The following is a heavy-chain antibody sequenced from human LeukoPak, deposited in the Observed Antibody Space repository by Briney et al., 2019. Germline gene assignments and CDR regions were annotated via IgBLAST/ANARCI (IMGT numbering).Heavy chain of an antibody. CDR1: GYTFSNYG. CDR3: ARDRSIKDGVYGVATIPSY. Sequence: ASVKVSCKASGYTFSNYGISWVRQAPGQGLEWMGWISAYNGNTKYAQKLQGRVTMTTDTSTSTAYMELRSLRSDDTAVYYCARDRSIKDGVYGVATIPSYWGQGTLVTVSS. J-gene: IGHJ4*02. D-gene: IGHD5-12*01. CDR2: ISAYNGNT. V-gene: IGHV1-18*01.